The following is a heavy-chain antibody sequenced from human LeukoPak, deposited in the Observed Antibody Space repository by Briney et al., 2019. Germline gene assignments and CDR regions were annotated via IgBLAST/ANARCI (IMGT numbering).Heavy chain of an antibody. V-gene: IGHV3-9*01. CDR1: GFTFDDYA. CDR2: ISWNSGSI. Sequence: PGGSLRLSCAASGFTFDDYAMHWVRQAPGKGLERVSGISWNSGSIGYADSVKGRYTISRDNAKNSLYLQMNSLRAEDTALYYCAKDSRSSGSYFDYWGQGTLVTVSS. J-gene: IGHJ4*02. CDR3: AKDSRSSGSYFDY. D-gene: IGHD3-22*01.